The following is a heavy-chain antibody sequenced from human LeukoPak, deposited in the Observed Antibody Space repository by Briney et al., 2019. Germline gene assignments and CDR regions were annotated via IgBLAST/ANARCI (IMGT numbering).Heavy chain of an antibody. CDR1: GYTFVDYY. V-gene: IGHV1-2*02. Sequence: ASVKVSCKASGYTFVDYYLYWVRQAPGQGLEWMGCLNPRSGATNYAQKFQARVTMTRDTSINTAYMELSRLRSDDTAVYYCARDHRRGSTGYDMPADWGQGTLVTVSS. CDR3: ARDHRRGSTGYDMPAD. D-gene: IGHD5-12*01. CDR2: LNPRSGAT. J-gene: IGHJ4*02.